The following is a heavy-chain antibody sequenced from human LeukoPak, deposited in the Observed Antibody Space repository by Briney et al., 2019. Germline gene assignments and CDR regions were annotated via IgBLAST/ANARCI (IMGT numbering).Heavy chain of an antibody. J-gene: IGHJ4*02. Sequence: SETLSLXCAVYGGSFSGYYWSWIRQPPGKGLEWIGEINHSGSTNYNPSLKSRVTISVDTSKNQFSLKLSSVTAADTAVYYCARASAYDFWSGYYIGYWGQGTLVTVSS. CDR2: INHSGST. D-gene: IGHD3-3*01. CDR3: ARASAYDFWSGYYIGY. CDR1: GGSFSGYY. V-gene: IGHV4-34*01.